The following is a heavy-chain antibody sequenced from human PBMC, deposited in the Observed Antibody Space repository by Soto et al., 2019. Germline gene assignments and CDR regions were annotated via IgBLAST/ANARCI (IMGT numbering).Heavy chain of an antibody. D-gene: IGHD6-19*01. Sequence: ASVKVSCKASGYTFTGYYMHWVRQAPGQGLEWMGWINPNSGGTNYAQKFQGRVTMTRDTSISTAYMELSRLRSGDTAVYYCARGPTPSGWYWGYWGQGTLVTVSS. CDR2: INPNSGGT. CDR1: GYTFTGYY. J-gene: IGHJ4*02. V-gene: IGHV1-2*02. CDR3: ARGPTPSGWYWGY.